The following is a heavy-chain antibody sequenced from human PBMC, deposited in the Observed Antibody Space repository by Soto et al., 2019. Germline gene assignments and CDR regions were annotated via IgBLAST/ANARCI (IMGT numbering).Heavy chain of an antibody. CDR3: AKDGYYDFWSGYYSYYYYYMDV. CDR2: ISHDGSNK. CDR1: GFTFSSYG. J-gene: IGHJ6*03. Sequence: GGSLRLSCAASGFTFSSYGMHWARQAPGKGLEWVAVISHDGSNKYYADSVKGRFTISRDNSKNTLYLQMNSLRAEDTAVYYCAKDGYYDFWSGYYSYYYYYMDVWGKGTTVTAP. D-gene: IGHD3-3*01. V-gene: IGHV3-30*18.